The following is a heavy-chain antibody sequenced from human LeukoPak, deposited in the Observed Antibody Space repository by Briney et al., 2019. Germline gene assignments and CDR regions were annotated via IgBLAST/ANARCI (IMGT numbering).Heavy chain of an antibody. V-gene: IGHV3-7*01. J-gene: IGHJ4*02. CDR3: ERRRGSYCFDY. D-gene: IGHD1-26*01. CDR1: GFTISSYW. Sequence: GGSLRLSCAASGFTISSYWMTWVRQAPGQGLEWVAEIKQDGSEKNYVDSVKGRFTISRDNAKNSLYLQMNSLRAEDMAVYYCERRRGSYCFDYWGQGTLVTVSS. CDR2: IKQDGSEK.